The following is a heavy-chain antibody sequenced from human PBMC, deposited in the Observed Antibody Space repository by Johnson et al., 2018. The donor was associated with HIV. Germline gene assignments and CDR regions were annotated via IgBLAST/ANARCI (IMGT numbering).Heavy chain of an antibody. V-gene: IGHV3-13*01. D-gene: IGHD2-21*02. Sequence: VQLVESGGGLVQPGGSLRLSCAASGFTFSSYDMHWVRQATGKGLEWVSAIGTAGDTYYPGSVKGRFTISRENAKNSLYLQMNSLRAGDTAVYYCARGEGDRLWRAFDIWGHGTMVTVSS. J-gene: IGHJ3*02. CDR1: GFTFSSYD. CDR2: IGTAGDT. CDR3: ARGEGDRLWRAFDI.